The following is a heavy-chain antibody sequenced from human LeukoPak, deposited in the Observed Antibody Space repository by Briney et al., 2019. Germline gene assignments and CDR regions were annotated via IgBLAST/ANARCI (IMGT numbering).Heavy chain of an antibody. V-gene: IGHV3-48*03. CDR2: ISSSGDSI. CDR3: ARDGGTRLKYSFGYGDF. CDR1: GFTFSSYE. Sequence: GGSLRLSCAASGFTFSSYEMNWVRQAPGKGLEWVSYISSSGDSIYYADSVKGRFTISRDNAKNSLYLQMNSLRGEDTAVYYCARDGGTRLKYSFGYGDFWGQGTLVTVSS. J-gene: IGHJ4*02. D-gene: IGHD3-22*01.